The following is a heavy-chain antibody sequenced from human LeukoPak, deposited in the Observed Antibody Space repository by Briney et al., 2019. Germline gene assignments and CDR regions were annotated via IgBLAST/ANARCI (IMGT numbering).Heavy chain of an antibody. V-gene: IGHV3-33*03. J-gene: IGHJ3*02. CDR3: AKDLVEAAAGIDAFDI. CDR1: GFILNSYG. Sequence: GGSLRLSCAASGFILNSYGMHWVRQAPGKGLEWVADIWFDGKNEHFADSVKGRFAISRDNSKNTVYLQINSLRAEDTAVYYCAKDLVEAAAGIDAFDIWGQGTMVTVSS. CDR2: IWFDGKNE. D-gene: IGHD6-13*01.